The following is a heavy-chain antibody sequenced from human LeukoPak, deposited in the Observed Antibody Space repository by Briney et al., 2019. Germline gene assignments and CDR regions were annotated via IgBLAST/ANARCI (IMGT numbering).Heavy chain of an antibody. J-gene: IGHJ4*02. D-gene: IGHD3-9*01. CDR3: ARDQTNYETLTGYLFFDY. Sequence: GGSLRLSCAASGFTFSTYSMNWVRQAPGKGLEWVSSICSSRSYIYYADSVKGRFTISRDNAKSSLYLQMNSLRAEDTAVYYCARDQTNYETLTGYLFFDYWGQGTLVTVSS. V-gene: IGHV3-21*01. CDR1: GFTFSTYS. CDR2: ICSSRSYI.